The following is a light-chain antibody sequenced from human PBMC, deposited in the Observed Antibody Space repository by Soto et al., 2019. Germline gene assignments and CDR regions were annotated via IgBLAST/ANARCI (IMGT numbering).Light chain of an antibody. V-gene: IGLV1-40*01. CDR3: QSYASSLSGYV. CDR1: SSNIGAGYE. CDR2: ENN. J-gene: IGLJ1*01. Sequence: QSVLTQPPSVSEAPGQRVTISCTGSSSNIGAGYEAHWYQQVPGTAPKLLIYENNNRPSGVPDRFSGSKSGTSASLAITGLPAEDGAEYYCQSYASSLSGYVFGTGTKVTVL.